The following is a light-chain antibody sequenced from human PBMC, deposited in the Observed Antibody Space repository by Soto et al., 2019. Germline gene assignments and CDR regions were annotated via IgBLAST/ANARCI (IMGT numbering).Light chain of an antibody. Sequence: DIPMTQSPSTLSASVGDRVTISCRASQSISSWLAWFQQKPGKAPKLLIFDASSLESGVPSRFSGSGSGTEFTLTISSLQPDDFATYYCQQYNGFPRTFGQGTRLEF. CDR2: DAS. CDR3: QQYNGFPRT. J-gene: IGKJ2*01. CDR1: QSISSW. V-gene: IGKV1-5*01.